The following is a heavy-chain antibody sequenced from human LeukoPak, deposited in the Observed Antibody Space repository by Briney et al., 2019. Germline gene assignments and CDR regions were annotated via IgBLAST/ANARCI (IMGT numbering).Heavy chain of an antibody. J-gene: IGHJ4*02. D-gene: IGHD1-26*01. Sequence: PSQTLSLTCTVSGGSISSGGYYWSWIRQHPGKGLEWIGYIYYSGSTYYNPSLKSRVTISVDTSKNQFSLKLSSVTAADTAVYYCARDPVGATTAVDYWGQGTLVTVSS. CDR1: GGSISSGGYY. CDR3: ARDPVGATTAVDY. V-gene: IGHV4-31*03. CDR2: IYYSGST.